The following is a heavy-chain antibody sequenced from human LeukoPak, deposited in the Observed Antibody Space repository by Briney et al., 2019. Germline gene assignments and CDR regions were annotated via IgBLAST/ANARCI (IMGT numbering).Heavy chain of an antibody. CDR2: IYFGGTT. V-gene: IGHV3-53*01. J-gene: IGHJ4*02. D-gene: IGHD5/OR15-5a*01. Sequence: PGGSLRLSCAASGFTVSSNYMTWVRQAPGQGLEWVSVIYFGGTTYYADSVKGRFTISRDNSKNTVYLQMNSLRVEDTAVYYCARGDGVYVYWGQGTLVTVS. CDR3: ARGDGVYVY. CDR1: GFTVSSNY.